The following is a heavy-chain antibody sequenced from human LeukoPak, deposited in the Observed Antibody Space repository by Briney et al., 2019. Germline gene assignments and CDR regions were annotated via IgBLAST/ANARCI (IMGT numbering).Heavy chain of an antibody. D-gene: IGHD5-24*01. CDR1: GDTLSKLS. J-gene: IGHJ4*02. CDR2: FDPEDGET. CDR3: VTDPYTTTDDNNFEPQGAY. Sequence: ASVKVSCKAPGDTLSKLSIHWVRQPSGKGLEWMGAFDPEDGETIYAQEFQGRATMTADTSTDTAYMELSSLTSDDTAVYYCVTDPYTTTDDNNFEPQGAYWGQGTLVTVSS. V-gene: IGHV1-24*01.